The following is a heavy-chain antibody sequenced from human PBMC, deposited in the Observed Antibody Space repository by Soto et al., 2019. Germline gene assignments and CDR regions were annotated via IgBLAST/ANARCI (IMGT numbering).Heavy chain of an antibody. Sequence: QVQLVQSGAEVKKPGASVKVSCKASGYTFIRYSITWGRQAPGQGLEWMGWISTNNGNTNYARSLQGRVTMTTDTSTSTAYMELRILRSDDTAVYDCARYYGFGELFGAYEGFDICGQGTMVTVSP. V-gene: IGHV1-18*01. D-gene: IGHD3-10*01. CDR1: GYTFIRYS. CDR3: ARYYGFGELFGAYEGFDI. J-gene: IGHJ3*02. CDR2: ISTNNGNT.